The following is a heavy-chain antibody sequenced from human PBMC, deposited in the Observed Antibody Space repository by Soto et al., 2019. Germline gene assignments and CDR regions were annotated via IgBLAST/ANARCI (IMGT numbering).Heavy chain of an antibody. V-gene: IGHV4-59*01. D-gene: IGHD6-6*01. CDR1: GGSISSYY. J-gene: IGHJ6*02. CDR2: IYYSGST. Sequence: QVQLQESGPGLVKPSETLSLTCTVSGGSISSYYWSWIRQPPGKGLEWLGYIYYSGSTNYNPSLKSRVTISVDTSKNQFSLKLSSVTAADTAVYYCARVGRSFEYSSSGAADGAHYYGMDVWGQGTTVTVSS. CDR3: ARVGRSFEYSSSGAADGAHYYGMDV.